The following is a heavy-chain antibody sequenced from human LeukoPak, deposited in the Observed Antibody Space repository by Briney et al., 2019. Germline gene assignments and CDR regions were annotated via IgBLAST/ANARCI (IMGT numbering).Heavy chain of an antibody. Sequence: GGSLILSCAASGFTFISYAMTWVRQAPGKGLEWVSFISGSGDSTYYADSVKGRFTISRDNSKNTLYLQMNSLRAEDTAVYYCAKETSNWYGEGPEVWGKGTTVTVSS. V-gene: IGHV3-23*01. D-gene: IGHD6-13*01. J-gene: IGHJ6*04. CDR2: ISGSGDST. CDR3: AKETSNWYGEGPEV. CDR1: GFTFISYA.